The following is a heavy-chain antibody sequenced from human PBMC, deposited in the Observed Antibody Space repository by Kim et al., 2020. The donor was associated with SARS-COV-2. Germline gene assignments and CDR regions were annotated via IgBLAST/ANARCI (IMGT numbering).Heavy chain of an antibody. CDR1: GESFSGFN. CDR2: VTHGGGT. Sequence: SETLSLTCAVYGESFSGFNWTWIRQPPEKGLEWLGEVTHGGGTNYNPSLKSRVTISADTSKNQFSLKLSSMTAADAAMYICARRDTGRGIYYWGRGTQVT. CDR3: ARRDTGRGIYY. V-gene: IGHV4-34*01. D-gene: IGHD3-10*01. J-gene: IGHJ4*02.